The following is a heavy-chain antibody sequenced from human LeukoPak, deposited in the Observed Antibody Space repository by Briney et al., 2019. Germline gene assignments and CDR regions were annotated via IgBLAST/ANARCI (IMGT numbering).Heavy chain of an antibody. J-gene: IGHJ5*02. CDR1: GGSISSGGYY. D-gene: IGHD3-3*01. CDR3: ARAIFGVVILSWFDP. CDR2: IYHSGST. V-gene: IGHV4-30-2*01. Sequence: PSETPSLTCTVSGGSISSGGYYWSWIRQPPGKGLEWIGYIYHSGSTYYNPSLKSRVTISVDRSKNQFSLKLSSVTAADTAVYYCARAIFGVVILSWFDPWGQGTLVTASS.